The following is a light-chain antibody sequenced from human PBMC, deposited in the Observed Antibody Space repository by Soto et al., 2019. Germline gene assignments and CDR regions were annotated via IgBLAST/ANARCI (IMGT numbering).Light chain of an antibody. V-gene: IGLV2-14*03. Sequence: QSVLTQPASVSGSPGQSITISCTGTSSDIGAYNYVSWYQQHPGRAPKLMISNVSNRPSGVSNRFSGSKSGNTASLTISGLQTEDEADYFCSSYSGTSALDVFGAGTKVTVL. CDR1: SSDIGAYNY. CDR2: NVS. CDR3: SSYSGTSALDV. J-gene: IGLJ1*01.